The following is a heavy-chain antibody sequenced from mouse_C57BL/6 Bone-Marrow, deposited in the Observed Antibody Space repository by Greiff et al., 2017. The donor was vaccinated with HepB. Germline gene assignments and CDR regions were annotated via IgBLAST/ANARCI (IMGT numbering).Heavy chain of an antibody. D-gene: IGHD1-1*01. CDR3: ARINTTMMDY. CDR2: ISNGGGST. CDR1: GFTFSDYY. J-gene: IGHJ4*01. Sequence: EVMLVESGGGLVQPGGSLKLSCAASGFTFSDYYMYWVRQTPEKRLEWVAYISNGGGSTYYPDTVKGRFTISRDNAKNTLYLQMSRLKSEDTAMYYCARINTTMMDYWGQGTSVTVSS. V-gene: IGHV5-12*01.